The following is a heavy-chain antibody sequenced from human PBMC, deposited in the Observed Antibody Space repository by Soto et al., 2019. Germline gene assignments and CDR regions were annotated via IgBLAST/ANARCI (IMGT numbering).Heavy chain of an antibody. V-gene: IGHV3-30-3*01. J-gene: IGHJ4*02. D-gene: IGHD3-10*01. Sequence: QPGGSLRLSCAAPGFTFSIYALHWVRQAPGKGLEWVAVMSPNGNNQYYADSVKGRFTISRDTSKSTLYLQMTSLRPDDTAVYYCATGANFYYGTSRYWGQGTLVTVSS. CDR3: ATGANFYYGTSRY. CDR2: MSPNGNNQ. CDR1: GFTFSIYA.